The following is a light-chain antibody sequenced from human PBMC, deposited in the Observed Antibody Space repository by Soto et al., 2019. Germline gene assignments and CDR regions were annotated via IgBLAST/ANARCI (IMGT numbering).Light chain of an antibody. CDR2: AAS. Sequence: EVVMTQSPASLSVSPGERATLSCRASESVSTNLAWYQQKPGQPPRLLIYAASTRATGIPARFSGSGSGTEFTLTISSLQSEDFAVYYCQQYDIATGLGGGTKVEIK. CDR3: QQYDIATG. V-gene: IGKV3-15*01. CDR1: ESVSTN. J-gene: IGKJ4*01.